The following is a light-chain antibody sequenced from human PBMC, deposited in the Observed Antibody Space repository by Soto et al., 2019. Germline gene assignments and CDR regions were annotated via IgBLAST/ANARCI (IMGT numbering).Light chain of an antibody. CDR1: HTITNW. Sequence: DTQMTHSQSSLTASVGDRVTITNCARHTITNWLACYQQTPGKAPKLLIYATSSLQSGVPSRFAGSGSGTDFTLTISSLQPEDFATYYCQQTNSCPLTFGPGTKVDIK. V-gene: IGKV1-12*01. CDR3: QQTNSCPLT. CDR2: ATS. J-gene: IGKJ3*01.